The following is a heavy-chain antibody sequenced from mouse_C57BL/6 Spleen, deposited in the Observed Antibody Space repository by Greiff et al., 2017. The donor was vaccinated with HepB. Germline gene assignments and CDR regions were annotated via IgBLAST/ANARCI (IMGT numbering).Heavy chain of an antibody. D-gene: IGHD2-2*01. V-gene: IGHV3-1*01. J-gene: IGHJ1*03. CDR1: GYSITSGYD. Sequence: VQLKESGPGMVKPSQSLSLTCTVTGYSITSGYDWHWIRHFPGNKLEWMGDISYSGSTNYNPSLKSRISITHDTSKNHVFLKLNSVTTEDTATYYCARVYGYYWYFDVWVTGTTVTVSS. CDR2: ISYSGST. CDR3: ARVYGYYWYFDV.